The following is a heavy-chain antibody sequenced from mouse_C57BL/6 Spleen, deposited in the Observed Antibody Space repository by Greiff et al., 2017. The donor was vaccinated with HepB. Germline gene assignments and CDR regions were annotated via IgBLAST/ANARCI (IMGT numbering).Heavy chain of an antibody. Sequence: QVQLKQPGTELVKPGASVKLSCKASGYTFTSYWMHWVKQRPGQGLEWIGNINPSNGGTNYNEKFKSKATLTVDKSSSTAYMQLSSLTSEDSAVYYCARVYYGSSYPYYAMDYWGQGTSVTVSS. CDR2: INPSNGGT. CDR1: GYTFTSYW. D-gene: IGHD1-1*01. J-gene: IGHJ4*01. V-gene: IGHV1-53*01. CDR3: ARVYYGSSYPYYAMDY.